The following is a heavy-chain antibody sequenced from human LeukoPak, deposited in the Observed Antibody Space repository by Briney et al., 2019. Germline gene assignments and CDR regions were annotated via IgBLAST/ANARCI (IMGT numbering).Heavy chain of an antibody. CDR3: ARVVRVGALDY. Sequence: ASVKVSCKASGYTFTGYYMHWVRQAPGQGLEWMGIINPSGGSTSYAQKFQGRVTMTRDMSTSTVYMELSSVTAADTAVYYCARVVRVGALDYWGQGTLVTVSS. D-gene: IGHD1-26*01. J-gene: IGHJ4*02. CDR2: INPSGGST. V-gene: IGHV1-46*01. CDR1: GYTFTGYY.